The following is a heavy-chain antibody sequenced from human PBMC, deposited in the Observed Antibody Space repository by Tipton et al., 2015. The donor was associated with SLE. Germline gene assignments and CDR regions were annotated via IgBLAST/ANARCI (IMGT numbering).Heavy chain of an antibody. CDR3: ALPRDSIVAYKPFNH. CDR2: ITGGSDGT. CDR1: GFTFSSYT. Sequence: SLRLSCAASGFTFSSYTMTWVRQAPGKGLEWVSSITGGSDGTTYADSVKGRFTISRDNSQNTLYLQMNSLRAEDTAVYYCALPRDSIVAYKPFNHWGQGTLVTVSS. J-gene: IGHJ4*02. D-gene: IGHD3-16*01. V-gene: IGHV3-23*01.